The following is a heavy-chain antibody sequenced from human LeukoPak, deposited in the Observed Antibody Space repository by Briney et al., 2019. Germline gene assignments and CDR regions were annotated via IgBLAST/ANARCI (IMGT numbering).Heavy chain of an antibody. Sequence: PGGSLRLSCAASGFTFSSYGMHWVRQAPGKGLEWVAVISYDGSNKYYADSVKGRFTISRDNSKNTLYLQMNSLRAEDTAVYYCAKGRDYYDSSGFDYWGQGTLVTVSS. CDR1: GFTFSSYG. D-gene: IGHD3-22*01. V-gene: IGHV3-30*18. J-gene: IGHJ4*02. CDR3: AKGRDYYDSSGFDY. CDR2: ISYDGSNK.